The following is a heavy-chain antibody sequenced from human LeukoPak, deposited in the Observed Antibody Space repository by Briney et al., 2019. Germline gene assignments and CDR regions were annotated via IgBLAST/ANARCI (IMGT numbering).Heavy chain of an antibody. CDR2: INPNSGGT. J-gene: IGHJ4*02. D-gene: IGHD6-19*01. CDR1: GYTFTGYY. Sequence: GASVKVSCKASGYTFTGYYMHWVRQAPGQGLEWMGWINPNSGGTNYAQKFQGRVTMTRDTSISTAYMELSRLRSDDTAVYYCARELRAAVAGIDYWGQETLVTVSS. V-gene: IGHV1-2*02. CDR3: ARELRAAVAGIDY.